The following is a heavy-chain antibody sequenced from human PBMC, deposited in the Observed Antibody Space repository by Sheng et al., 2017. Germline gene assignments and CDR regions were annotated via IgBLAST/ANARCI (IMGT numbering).Heavy chain of an antibody. CDR2: ISYDGNNQ. CDR1: GFTFSGYA. J-gene: IGHJ3*02. Sequence: QVQLVESGGGVVQPGRSLRLSCAASGFTFSGYAIHWVRQAPDKGLEWVAGISYDGNNQFYADSVKGRFTISRDNFKNTLYLQMNSLRAEDTAVYYCARYYDSTAYRAFDIWGRGTMVTVSS. D-gene: IGHD3-22*01. CDR3: ARYYDSTAYRAFDI. V-gene: IGHV3-30*04.